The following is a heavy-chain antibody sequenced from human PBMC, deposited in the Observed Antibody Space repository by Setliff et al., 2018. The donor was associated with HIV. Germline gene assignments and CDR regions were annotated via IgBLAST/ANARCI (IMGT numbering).Heavy chain of an antibody. CDR1: GYTFSSYG. V-gene: IGHV1-18*01. D-gene: IGHD3-10*01. Sequence: ASVKVSCKASGYTFSSYGISWVRQAPGQGLEWMGWVSVYNGKTDYAQKLQGRVTMTTDTSTSTAYMELRSLRSDDTAVYYCARTIGLLWFGELDSGGQGTPVTVSS. J-gene: IGHJ5*01. CDR2: VSVYNGKT. CDR3: ARTIGLLWFGELDS.